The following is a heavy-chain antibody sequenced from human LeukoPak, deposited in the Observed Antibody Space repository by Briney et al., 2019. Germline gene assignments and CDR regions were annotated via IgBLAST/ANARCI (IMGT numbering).Heavy chain of an antibody. V-gene: IGHV3-74*01. D-gene: IGHD2-2*01. CDR1: GFTFSTYW. J-gene: IGHJ4*02. CDR2: INTDGSST. Sequence: GGSLRLSCAASGFTFSTYWMHWVRQAPGKGLVWVSRINTDGSSTDYADSAKGRFTISRDNAKNTLYLQMNSLRAEDTVVYYCASRACSSTSCYYYWGQGTLVTVSS. CDR3: ASRACSSTSCYYY.